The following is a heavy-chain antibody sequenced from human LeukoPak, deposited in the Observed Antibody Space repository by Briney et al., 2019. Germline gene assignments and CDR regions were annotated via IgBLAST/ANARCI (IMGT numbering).Heavy chain of an antibody. CDR2: ISYDGSNK. CDR1: GFTFSSYG. V-gene: IGHV3-30*18. D-gene: IGHD6-13*01. CDR3: AKDSVYSSRRFDP. J-gene: IGHJ5*02. Sequence: GSLRLSCAASGFTFSSYGMHWVRQAPGKGLEWVAVISYDGSNKYYADSVKGRFTISRDNSKNTLYLQMNSLRAEDTAVYYCAKDSVYSSRRFDPWGQGTLVTVSS.